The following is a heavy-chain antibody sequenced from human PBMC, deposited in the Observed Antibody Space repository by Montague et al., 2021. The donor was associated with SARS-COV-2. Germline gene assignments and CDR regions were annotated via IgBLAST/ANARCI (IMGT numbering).Heavy chain of an antibody. CDR3: ARVAPCYDSLTIFRVVIPDCLDP. CDR2: IYYSGTT. V-gene: IGHV4-59*01. Sequence: SETLSLTCTVSGGSISSYYWSWIRQPPGKGLEWIGYIYYSGTTNYNPSLKSRVTISVDTSKNQFSLKLSSVTAADTAVYYCARVAPCYDSLTIFRVVIPDCLDPWGQGTLVTVSS. J-gene: IGHJ5*02. CDR1: GGSISSYY. D-gene: IGHD3-3*01.